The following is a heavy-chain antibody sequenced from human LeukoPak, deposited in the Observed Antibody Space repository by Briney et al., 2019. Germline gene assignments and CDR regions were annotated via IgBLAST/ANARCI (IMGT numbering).Heavy chain of an antibody. V-gene: IGHV1-69*05. CDR2: IIPIFGTA. J-gene: IGHJ4*02. CDR1: GGTFSNYA. CDR3: ARGGYCSSTSCSRVEPSDY. D-gene: IGHD2-2*01. Sequence: SVKVSCKASGGTFSNYAISWVRQAPGQGLEWMGGIIPIFGTANYAQKFQGRVTITTDESTSTAYMELSSLRSEDTAVYYCARGGYCSSTSCSRVEPSDYWGQGTLVTVSS.